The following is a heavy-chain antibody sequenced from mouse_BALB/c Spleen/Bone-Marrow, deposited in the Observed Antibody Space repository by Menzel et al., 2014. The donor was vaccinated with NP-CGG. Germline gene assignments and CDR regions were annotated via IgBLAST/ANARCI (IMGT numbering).Heavy chain of an antibody. CDR2: IYPRDGST. Sequence: QVQLQQSGPELVKPGASVKISCKASGYTFTSYYIHWVKQRPGQGLEWIGYIYPRDGSTNYNEKFKGKATLTADTSSSTAYMQLSSLTSEDSAVYFCARMGTDYWGQGTTPTVSS. J-gene: IGHJ2*01. CDR1: GYTFTSYY. V-gene: IGHV1S12*01. CDR3: ARMGTDY. D-gene: IGHD3-1*01.